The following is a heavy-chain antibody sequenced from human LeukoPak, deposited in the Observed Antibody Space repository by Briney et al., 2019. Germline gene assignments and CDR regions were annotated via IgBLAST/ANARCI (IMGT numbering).Heavy chain of an antibody. J-gene: IGHJ4*02. Sequence: PSETLSLTCTVSGGSISISYYWGWIRQPPGKGLEWIGSMYYGGSTYYNPSLKSRVTISVDTSKNQFSLKLSSVTAADTAAYYCARQYYYNRAIYSKLDYWGQGTLVTVSS. CDR3: ARQYYYNRAIYSKLDY. D-gene: IGHD3-22*01. CDR1: GGSISISYY. CDR2: MYYGGST. V-gene: IGHV4-39*01.